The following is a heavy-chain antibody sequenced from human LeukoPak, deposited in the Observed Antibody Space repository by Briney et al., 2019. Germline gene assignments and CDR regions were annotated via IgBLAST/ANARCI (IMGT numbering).Heavy chain of an antibody. CDR2: INWNGGST. J-gene: IGHJ4*02. V-gene: IGHV3-20*04. CDR1: GFTFDDYG. CDR3: ARGVMVAAQFDS. Sequence: GGSLRLSCAASGFTFDDYGMSWVRQAPGKGLEWVSGINWNGGSTGYADSVEGRFTISRDNSKNTLYLQMNSLRVEDTAVYYCARGVMVAAQFDSWGQGTLVTVSS. D-gene: IGHD2-15*01.